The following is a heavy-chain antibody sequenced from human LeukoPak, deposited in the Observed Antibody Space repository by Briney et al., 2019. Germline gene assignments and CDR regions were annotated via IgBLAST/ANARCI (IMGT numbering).Heavy chain of an antibody. D-gene: IGHD5-12*01. CDR2: IYYSGST. CDR3: ARAGYSSSDFSV. J-gene: IGHJ6*04. Sequence: SETLSLTCTLSGGSFSSYYWSWIRQPPGKGLEWIGYIYYSGSTNYNPSLKSRVTISVDTSKNQFSLKLSSVTATDTAVYYCARAGYSSSDFSVWGKGSTVTVSS. CDR1: GGSFSSYY. V-gene: IGHV4-59*01.